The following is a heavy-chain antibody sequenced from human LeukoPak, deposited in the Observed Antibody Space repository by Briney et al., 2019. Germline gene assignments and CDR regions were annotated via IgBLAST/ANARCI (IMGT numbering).Heavy chain of an antibody. D-gene: IGHD3-10*01. J-gene: IGHJ6*02. V-gene: IGHV1-2*02. CDR2: VNPNSGGT. Sequence: ASVKVSCKASGYTFTGYYIHWVRQAPGQGLEWMGWVNPNSGGTNYAQKFQGRVTMTRDTSITTAYMELSRLRSDDTAVYYCARVTRNDMDVWGQGTTVTVSS. CDR3: ARVTRNDMDV. CDR1: GYTFTGYY.